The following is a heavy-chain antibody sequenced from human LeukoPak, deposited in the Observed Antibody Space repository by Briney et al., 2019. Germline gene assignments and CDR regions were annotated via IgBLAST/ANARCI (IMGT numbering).Heavy chain of an antibody. CDR1: GGFISSYY. Sequence: SETLSLTCTVSGGFISSYYWSWIRQPPGKGLEWIGYIYYSGSTNYNPSLKSRVTISVDTSKNQFSLKLSSVTAADTAVYYCARDDPGYSSSWYLRGGAFDIWGQGTMVTVSS. CDR2: IYYSGST. CDR3: ARDDPGYSSSWYLRGGAFDI. J-gene: IGHJ3*02. V-gene: IGHV4-59*01. D-gene: IGHD6-13*01.